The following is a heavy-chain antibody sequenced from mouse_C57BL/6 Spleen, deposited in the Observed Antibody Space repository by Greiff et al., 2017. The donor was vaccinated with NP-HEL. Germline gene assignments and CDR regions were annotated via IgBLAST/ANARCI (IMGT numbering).Heavy chain of an antibody. CDR2: IRNKANGYTT. J-gene: IGHJ1*03. CDR1: GFTFTDYY. D-gene: IGHD2-1*01. CDR3: ARWGNLRYFDV. V-gene: IGHV7-3*01. Sequence: EVMLVESGGGLVQPGGSLSLSCAASGFTFTDYYMSWVRQPPGKALEWLGFIRNKANGYTTEYSASVKGRFTISRDNSQSILYLQMNALRAEDSATYYCARWGNLRYFDVWGTGTTVTVSS.